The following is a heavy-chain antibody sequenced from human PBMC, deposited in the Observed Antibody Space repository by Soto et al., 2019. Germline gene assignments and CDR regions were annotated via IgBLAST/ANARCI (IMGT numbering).Heavy chain of an antibody. D-gene: IGHD3-22*01. V-gene: IGHV4-30-4*01. CDR3: ARPVGFQDSSGFVIDD. Sequence: HVQLHESGPRLVKPSQTLSLTCTVSGASVSSGDYFWSWIRQPPGKGLEWIGYIYYTGPTHYNPSLESRLTMSLYTTKTQFSLRLKSVTAADTAVYYCARPVGFQDSSGFVIDDWGQGTLVTVSS. CDR2: IYYTGPT. J-gene: IGHJ4*02. CDR1: GASVSSGDYF.